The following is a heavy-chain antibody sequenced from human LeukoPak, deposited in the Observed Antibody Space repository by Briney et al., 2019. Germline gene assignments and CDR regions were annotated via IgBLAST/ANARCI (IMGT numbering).Heavy chain of an antibody. V-gene: IGHV1-69*04. J-gene: IGHJ6*02. CDR3: ARGKDYGDSNYYYYYGMDV. Sequence: SVKDSCKASGGTFSSYAISWVRQAPGQGLEWMGRIIPILGIANYAQKFQGRVTITADKSTSTAYMELSSLRSEDTAVYYCARGKDYGDSNYYYYYGMDVWGQGTTVTVSS. D-gene: IGHD4-17*01. CDR2: IIPILGIA. CDR1: GGTFSSYA.